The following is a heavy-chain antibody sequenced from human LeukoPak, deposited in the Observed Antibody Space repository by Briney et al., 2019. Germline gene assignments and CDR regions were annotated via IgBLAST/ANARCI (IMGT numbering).Heavy chain of an antibody. J-gene: IGHJ4*02. CDR2: VYYSGST. CDR3: VRANYFDY. Sequence: PSETLSLTCTVSGGSISSYYWSWIRQPPGKGLEWIGYVYYSGSTNYNPSLKSRVTISVDTSNNQFSLKLSSVTAADTAVYYCVRANYFDYWGRGTLVTVSS. CDR1: GGSISSYY. V-gene: IGHV4-59*08.